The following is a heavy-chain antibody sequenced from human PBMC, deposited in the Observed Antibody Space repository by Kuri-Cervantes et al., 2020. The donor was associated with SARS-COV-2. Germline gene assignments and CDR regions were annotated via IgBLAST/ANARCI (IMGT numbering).Heavy chain of an antibody. V-gene: IGHV3-21*01. J-gene: IGHJ4*02. CDR1: GFTFSSHS. CDR3: AKDRRGSGPFDY. D-gene: IGHD3-10*01. Sequence: GESLKTSCAASGFTFSSHSMNWVRQAPGKGLEWVSSFSSCSSYIDYADSVKGRFTISRANAKNSLYLQMNNLRAEDTAVYYCAKDRRGSGPFDYWGQGTLVTVSS. CDR2: FSSCSSYI.